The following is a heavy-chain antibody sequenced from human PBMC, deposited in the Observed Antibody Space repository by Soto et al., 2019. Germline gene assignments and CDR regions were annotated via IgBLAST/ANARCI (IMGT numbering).Heavy chain of an antibody. J-gene: IGHJ4*02. CDR2: ISYDGSNK. V-gene: IGHV3-30*18. CDR3: AKVDVYYGSGIPFQY. CDR1: GFTFSSYG. D-gene: IGHD3-10*01. Sequence: PGGPLRLSCAASGFTFSSYGMHWVRQAPGKGLEWVAVISYDGSNKYYADSVKGRFTISRDNSKNTLYLQMNSLRAEDTAVYYCAKVDVYYGSGIPFQYSCQARLVTVS.